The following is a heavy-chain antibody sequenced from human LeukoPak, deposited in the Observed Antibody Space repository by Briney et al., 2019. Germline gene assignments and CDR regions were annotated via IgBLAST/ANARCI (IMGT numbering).Heavy chain of an antibody. Sequence: GGSLRLSCAASGFTFSSYAMNWVRQAPGKGLEWVSSIRSSGVDTYYAESVEGRSTISRDNSKNTLYLQMNSLRVEDTAIYYCAKGVNSGSHYYFDYWGQGTLATVSS. V-gene: IGHV3-23*01. J-gene: IGHJ4*02. D-gene: IGHD1-26*01. CDR1: GFTFSSYA. CDR3: AKGVNSGSHYYFDY. CDR2: IRSSGVDT.